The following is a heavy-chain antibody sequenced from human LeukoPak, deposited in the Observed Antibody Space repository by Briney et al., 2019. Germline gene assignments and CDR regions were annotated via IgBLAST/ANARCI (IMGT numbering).Heavy chain of an antibody. V-gene: IGHV1-3*03. CDR2: INAGNGNT. CDR1: GYTFTSYA. D-gene: IGHD3-3*01. Sequence: ASVKVSCKASGYTFTSYAMHWVRQAPGQRLEWMGWINAGNGNTKYSQEFQGRVTITRDTSASTAYMELSSLRSEDMAVYYCARSRITIFGVVIAYFDYWGQGTLVTVSS. CDR3: ARSRITIFGVVIAYFDY. J-gene: IGHJ4*02.